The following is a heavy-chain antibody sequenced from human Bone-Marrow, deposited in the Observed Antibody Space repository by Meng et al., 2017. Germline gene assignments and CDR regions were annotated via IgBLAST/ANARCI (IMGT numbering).Heavy chain of an antibody. CDR2: INPKSGDT. CDR3: ARRVSTVGDLDY. J-gene: IGHJ4*02. V-gene: IGHV1-2*02. Sequence: VQLVNSGADVKNPGASVKVSCKSSGYTLPGHYIYWVRQAPGQGLEWMGWINPKSGDTKYAQNFQGRVTLTRDTSISTAHMELSRLSSDDTAVYYCARRVSTVGDLDYWGQGTLVTASS. CDR1: GYTLPGHY. D-gene: IGHD2-21*01.